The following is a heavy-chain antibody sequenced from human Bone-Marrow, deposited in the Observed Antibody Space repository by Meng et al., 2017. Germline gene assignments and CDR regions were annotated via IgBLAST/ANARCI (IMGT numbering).Heavy chain of an antibody. CDR1: GFTFSSYW. D-gene: IGHD3-3*01. Sequence: LKISCAASGFTFSSYWMSWVRQAPGKGLEWVANIKQDGSEKYYVDSVKGRFTISRDNAKNSLYLQMNSLRAEDTAVYYCARSRGYYDFWSGYPASYGLDVWDQGTMVTSP. CDR2: IKQDGSEK. J-gene: IGHJ6*02. V-gene: IGHV3-7*01. CDR3: ARSRGYYDFWSGYPASYGLDV.